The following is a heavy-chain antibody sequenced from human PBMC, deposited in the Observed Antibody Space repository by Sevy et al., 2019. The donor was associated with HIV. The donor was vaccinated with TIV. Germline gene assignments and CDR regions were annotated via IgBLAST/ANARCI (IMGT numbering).Heavy chain of an antibody. V-gene: IGHV3-23*01. D-gene: IGHD2-21*02. Sequence: GGSLRLSCAASGFTFGSYAMSWVRQAPGKGLQWVSGIRGSGSSTYYADSVRGRFTISRDDSKSTLYLQMNSLRAEDTAVYYCAKDLGDPVAFDIWGQGTMVTVSS. CDR2: IRGSGSST. CDR1: GFTFGSYA. J-gene: IGHJ3*02. CDR3: AKDLGDPVAFDI.